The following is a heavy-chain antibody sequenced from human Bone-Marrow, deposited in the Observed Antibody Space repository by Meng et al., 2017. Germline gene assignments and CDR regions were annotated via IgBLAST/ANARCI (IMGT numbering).Heavy chain of an antibody. Sequence: ESLKISCAASGFTFSSYSMNWVRQAPGKGLEWVSYISSSGSTIYYADSVKGRFTISRDNAKNSLYLQMNSLRAEDTAVYYCAYLAVAGHYYGMDGWGQGTTVTVSS. CDR3: AYLAVAGHYYGMDG. J-gene: IGHJ6*02. CDR2: ISSSGSTI. D-gene: IGHD6-19*01. CDR1: GFTFSSYS. V-gene: IGHV3-48*04.